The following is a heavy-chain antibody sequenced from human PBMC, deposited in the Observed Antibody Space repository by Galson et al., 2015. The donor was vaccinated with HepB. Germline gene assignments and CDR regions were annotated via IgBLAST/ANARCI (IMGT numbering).Heavy chain of an antibody. J-gene: IGHJ5*02. CDR3: ARVANSGYDPWFDP. CDR2: ISTTSKYT. V-gene: IGHV3-11*05. D-gene: IGHD5-12*01. Sequence: SLRLSCAASGFTFSDYYMSWIRQAPGKGLEWVSYISTTSKYTNYADSVKGRFTISRDNAQRSLYLQINSLRAEDTAVYYCARVANSGYDPWFDPWGQGTLVTVSS. CDR1: GFTFSDYY.